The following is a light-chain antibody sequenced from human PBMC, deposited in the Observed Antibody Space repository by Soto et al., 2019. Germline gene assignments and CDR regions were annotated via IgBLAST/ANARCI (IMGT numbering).Light chain of an antibody. V-gene: IGLV2-14*01. CDR1: SSDVGGYNY. CDR2: EVS. Sequence: QSALTQPASVSGSPGQSITISCTGTSSDVGGYNYVSWYQQHPGKAPKLMIYEVSHRPSGVSNRFSGYKSGNTASLTISGLQAEDEAEYDCSSNTSSSTLVFGGGTKLTVL. J-gene: IGLJ2*01. CDR3: SSNTSSSTLV.